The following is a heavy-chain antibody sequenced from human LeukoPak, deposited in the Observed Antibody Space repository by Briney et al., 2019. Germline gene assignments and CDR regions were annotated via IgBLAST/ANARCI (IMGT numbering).Heavy chain of an antibody. Sequence: PGGSLRLSCAASGFTFSDYYITWIRQAPGNWLEWVSYISSSGSTMYYADSVKGRFTISRDNAKNSLYLQMNSLRAEDTAVYYCARGRNSYGWWGQGTLVTVSS. CDR3: ARGRNSYGW. J-gene: IGHJ4*02. CDR1: GFTFSDYY. CDR2: ISSSGSTM. V-gene: IGHV3-11*01. D-gene: IGHD5-18*01.